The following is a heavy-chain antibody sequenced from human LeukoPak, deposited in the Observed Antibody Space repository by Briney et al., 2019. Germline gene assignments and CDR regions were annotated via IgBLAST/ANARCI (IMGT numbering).Heavy chain of an antibody. CDR3: ARSQGYSYGSSY. CDR1: GGSFVRYA. D-gene: IGHD5-18*01. Sequence: SVKVSCKAPGGSFVRYAIHWVRQAPGQGLEWMGGIVPILGTANYAQKFQGRVTITADDSTGTAYMELTSLRSADTAVYYCARSQGYSYGSSYWGQGTLVTVSS. V-gene: IGHV1-69*13. CDR2: IVPILGTA. J-gene: IGHJ4*02.